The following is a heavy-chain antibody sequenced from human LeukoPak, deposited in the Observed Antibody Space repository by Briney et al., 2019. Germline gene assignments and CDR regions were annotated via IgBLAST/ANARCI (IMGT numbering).Heavy chain of an antibody. CDR2: IYYSGST. J-gene: IGHJ6*03. CDR1: GGSISSGSNY. CDR3: ARGSRNCSGGSCYYMDV. V-gene: IGHV4-39*07. D-gene: IGHD2-15*01. Sequence: PSETLSLTCTVSGGSISSGSNYWGCIRQPPGKGLEWIGSIYYSGSTYYNPSLKSRVTISVDTSKNQFSLKLSSVTAADTAVYYCARGSRNCSGGSCYYMDVWGKGTTVTVSS.